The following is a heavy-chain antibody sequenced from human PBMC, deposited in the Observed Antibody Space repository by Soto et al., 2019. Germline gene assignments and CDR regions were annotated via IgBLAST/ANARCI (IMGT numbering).Heavy chain of an antibody. CDR1: GGTFSSYA. J-gene: IGHJ6*02. Sequence: ASVKVSCKASGGTFSSYAISWVRQAPGQGLEWMGGIIPIFGTANYAQKFQGRVTITADESTSTAYMELSSLRSEDTAVYYCARDLAYYDILTGYYTKWGPPDVWGQGTTVTVSS. V-gene: IGHV1-69*13. D-gene: IGHD3-9*01. CDR2: IIPIFGTA. CDR3: ARDLAYYDILTGYYTKWGPPDV.